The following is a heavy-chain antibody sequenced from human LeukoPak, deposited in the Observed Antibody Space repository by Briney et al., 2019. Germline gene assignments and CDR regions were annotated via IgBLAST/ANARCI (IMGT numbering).Heavy chain of an antibody. J-gene: IGHJ4*02. V-gene: IGHV3-21*01. CDR3: ATSPVYSYGHPYYFDY. CDR1: GFTFSSYS. CDR2: ISSSSSYI. D-gene: IGHD5-18*01. Sequence: GGSLRLSCAGSGFTFSSYSMNWVRQAPGKGLEWVSCISSSSSYIYYADSVKGRFTISRDNAKNSLYLQMNSLRAEDTAVYYCATSPVYSYGHPYYFDYWGQGTLVTVPS.